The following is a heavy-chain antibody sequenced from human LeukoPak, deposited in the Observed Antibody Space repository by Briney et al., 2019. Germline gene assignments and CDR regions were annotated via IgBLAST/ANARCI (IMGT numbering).Heavy chain of an antibody. CDR1: GFTFDDYA. J-gene: IGHJ4*02. CDR2: ISWNSGSI. Sequence: GGSLRLSCAASGFTFDDYAMHWVRQAPGKGLEWVSGISWNSGSIGYADSVKGRFTISRDNAKNSLYLQMNSLRAEDTALYYCAKDMIAGSDYDFWSGYIPHDYWGQGTLVTVSS. V-gene: IGHV3-9*01. CDR3: AKDMIAGSDYDFWSGYIPHDY. D-gene: IGHD3-3*01.